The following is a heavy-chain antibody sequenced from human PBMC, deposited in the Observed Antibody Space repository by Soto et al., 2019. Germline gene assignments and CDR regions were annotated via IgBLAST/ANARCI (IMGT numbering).Heavy chain of an antibody. J-gene: IGHJ4*02. CDR1: GGTFSSYT. Sequence: QVQLVQSGAEVKKPGSSVKVSCKASGGTFSSYTISWVRQAHGQGLEWMGRIIPFLGIANYAQKFQGRVTITADKSTSTDEMELSSLRSEDTAVYYCARDSCGWPYFDYWGQGTLVTVSS. CDR3: ARDSCGWPYFDY. V-gene: IGHV1-69*08. D-gene: IGHD6-19*01. CDR2: IIPFLGIA.